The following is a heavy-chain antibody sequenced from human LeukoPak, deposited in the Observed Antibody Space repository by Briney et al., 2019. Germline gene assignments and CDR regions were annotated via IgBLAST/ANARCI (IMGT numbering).Heavy chain of an antibody. CDR1: GFTFSSYS. CDR2: ISSSSSYI. Sequence: GGSLRLSCAASGFTFSSYSMNWVRQAPGKGLEWVSSISSSSSYIYYADSVKGRFTISRDNAKNSLYLQMNSLRAEDTAVYYCAIIVVVTVKGGIDYWGQGTLVTVSS. V-gene: IGHV3-21*01. D-gene: IGHD2-21*02. CDR3: AIIVVVTVKGGIDY. J-gene: IGHJ4*02.